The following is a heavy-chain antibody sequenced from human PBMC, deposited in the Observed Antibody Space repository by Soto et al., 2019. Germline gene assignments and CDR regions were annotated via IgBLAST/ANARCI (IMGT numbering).Heavy chain of an antibody. J-gene: IGHJ4*02. CDR1: GFTFSTYA. CDR3: AKHRGVGSYGYVGFDY. CDR2: ISGSGIST. V-gene: IGHV3-23*01. D-gene: IGHD5-18*01. Sequence: GGSLRLSCAASGFTFSTYAMSWVRQAPGKGLEWVSGISGSGISTYYADSVKGRFTISRDNSKNTLYLQMNSLRAEDTAVYYCAKHRGVGSYGYVGFDYWGQGTLVTVSS.